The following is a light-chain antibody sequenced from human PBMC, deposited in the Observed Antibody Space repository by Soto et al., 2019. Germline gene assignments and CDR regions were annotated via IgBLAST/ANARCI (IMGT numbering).Light chain of an antibody. CDR1: QSISSW. V-gene: IGKV1-39*01. J-gene: IGKJ4*01. Sequence: RMSQSPSVLSPSVESLATITCRASQSISSWLAWYQQKPGKAPNLLIYAASSLQSGVPSRFSGSGSGTDFTLTISDLQPEDFASYYCQHSYNSPLTFGGGTKVDI. CDR2: AAS. CDR3: QHSYNSPLT.